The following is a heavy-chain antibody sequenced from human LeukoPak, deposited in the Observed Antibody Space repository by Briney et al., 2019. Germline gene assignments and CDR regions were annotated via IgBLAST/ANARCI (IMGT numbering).Heavy chain of an antibody. CDR3: TLPWGSGSYYDY. V-gene: IGHV3-15*01. J-gene: IGHJ4*02. CDR2: IKSKTDGGTT. CDR1: GFTFSNAW. D-gene: IGHD3-10*01. Sequence: GGSLRLSCAASGFTFSNAWLNWVRQAPGKGLECVGHIKSKTDGGTTDYAAPVKGRFTISRDDSKNTLFLQMNSLKTEDTAVYYCTLPWGSGSYYDYWGQGTLVTV.